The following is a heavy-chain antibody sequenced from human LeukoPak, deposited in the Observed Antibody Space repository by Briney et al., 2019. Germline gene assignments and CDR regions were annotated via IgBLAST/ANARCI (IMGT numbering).Heavy chain of an antibody. CDR3: AKDRGFLTWTPFDY. Sequence: GGSLRPSCAASGFTFSSYAMSWVRQAPGKGLEWVSAISGSGGSTYYADSVKGRFTISRDNSKNTLYLQMNSLRAEDTAVYYCAKDRGFLTWTPFDYWGQGTLVTVSS. CDR2: ISGSGGST. J-gene: IGHJ4*02. V-gene: IGHV3-23*01. D-gene: IGHD3-10*01. CDR1: GFTFSSYA.